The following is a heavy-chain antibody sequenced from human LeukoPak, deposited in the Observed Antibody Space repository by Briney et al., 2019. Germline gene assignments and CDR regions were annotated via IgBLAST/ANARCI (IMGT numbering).Heavy chain of an antibody. CDR3: ASRSGSYFDY. D-gene: IGHD1-26*01. Sequence: GGSLRLSCTASGFNFSSYAMTWVRQAPGKGLDWVSTIRAGGGDTFYSDSVKGRFSISRDNSKNTLILQMDSLRADDTAIYYCASRSGSYFDYWGQGTLVTVSS. V-gene: IGHV3-23*01. CDR1: GFNFSSYA. J-gene: IGHJ4*02. CDR2: IRAGGGDT.